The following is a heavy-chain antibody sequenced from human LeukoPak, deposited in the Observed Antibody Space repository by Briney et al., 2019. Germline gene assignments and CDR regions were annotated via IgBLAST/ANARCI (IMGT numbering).Heavy chain of an antibody. Sequence: SETLSLTCTVSGGSINSYYWSWIRQPAGKGLEWIGHICTSGRTNFNPSLKSRVSMSVDTSKNQFSLKLSSVTAADTAVYYCARRAANYYGMDVWGQGTTVTVSS. D-gene: IGHD6-13*01. CDR2: ICTSGRT. CDR3: ARRAANYYGMDV. J-gene: IGHJ6*02. CDR1: GGSINSYY. V-gene: IGHV4-4*07.